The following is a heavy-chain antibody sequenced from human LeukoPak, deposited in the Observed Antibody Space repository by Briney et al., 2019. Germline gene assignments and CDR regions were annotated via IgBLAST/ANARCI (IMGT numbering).Heavy chain of an antibody. J-gene: IGHJ4*02. CDR3: ARDGDGRDGYNFDY. Sequence: ASVKVSCKASGYTFTSYYVHWVRQAPGQGLEWMGIINPSGGSTSYAQKFQGRVTITADESTSTAYMELSSLRSEDTAVYYCARDGDGRDGYNFDYWGQGTLVTVSS. CDR1: GYTFTSYY. CDR2: INPSGGST. D-gene: IGHD5-24*01. V-gene: IGHV1-46*01.